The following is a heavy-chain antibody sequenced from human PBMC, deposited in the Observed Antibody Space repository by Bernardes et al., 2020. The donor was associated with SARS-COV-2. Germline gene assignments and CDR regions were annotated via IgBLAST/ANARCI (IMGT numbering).Heavy chain of an antibody. V-gene: IGHV3-23*01. J-gene: IGHJ4*02. Sequence: SLRLSCAASGFTFNNYAMSWVRQAPGKGLEWVSGISGSGSNSFYADSVKGRFTISRDNSKSTVYLQMNSLGADDTAVYYCVRDQRYYCSSTSCYVFDYWGRGTLVTVSS. D-gene: IGHD2-2*01. CDR2: ISGSGSNS. CDR3: VRDQRYYCSSTSCYVFDY. CDR1: GFTFNNYA.